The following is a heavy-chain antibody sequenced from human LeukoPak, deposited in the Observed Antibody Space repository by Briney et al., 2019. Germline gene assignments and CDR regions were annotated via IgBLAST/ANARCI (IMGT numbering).Heavy chain of an antibody. CDR2: INHSGST. CDR1: GGSFSGYY. CDR3: ARGGGYSYGSFDY. J-gene: IGHJ4*02. D-gene: IGHD5-18*01. Sequence: SETLSLTCGVYGGSFSGYYWSWIRQPPGKGLEWIGEINHSGSTNYNPSLKSRVTISVDTSKNQFSLKLSSVTAADTAVYYCARGGGYSYGSFDYWGQGTLVTVSS. V-gene: IGHV4-34*01.